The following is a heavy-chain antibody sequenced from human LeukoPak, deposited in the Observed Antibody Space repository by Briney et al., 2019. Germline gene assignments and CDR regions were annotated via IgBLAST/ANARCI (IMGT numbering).Heavy chain of an antibody. CDR2: ISSSSSYI. CDR1: GFIFSNYA. D-gene: IGHD3-10*01. J-gene: IGHJ4*02. CDR3: ARGGAFDY. V-gene: IGHV3-21*01. Sequence: GGSLRLSCEGSGFIFSNYAMNWVRQAPGKGLEWVSSISSSSSYIYYADSVKGRFTISRDNAKNSLYLQMNSLRAEDTAVYYCARGGAFDYWGQGTLVTVSS.